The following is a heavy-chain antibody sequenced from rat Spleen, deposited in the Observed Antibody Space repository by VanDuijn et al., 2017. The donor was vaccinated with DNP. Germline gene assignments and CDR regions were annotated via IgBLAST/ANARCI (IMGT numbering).Heavy chain of an antibody. V-gene: IGHV5-25*01. CDR1: GFTFSDYN. CDR2: ISPSGGRT. J-gene: IGHJ4*01. D-gene: IGHD1-12*02. CDR3: ARVGDLHDGGDGDVLDA. Sequence: EVQLVESGGGLVQPGRSLKLSCAASGFTFSDYNMAWVRQAPTKGLDWVASISPSGGRTYFRDSIKGRFTVSRDNAKSSLYLQMNSLRSEDTSTYYCARVGDLHDGGDGDVLDAWGQGTSVTVSS.